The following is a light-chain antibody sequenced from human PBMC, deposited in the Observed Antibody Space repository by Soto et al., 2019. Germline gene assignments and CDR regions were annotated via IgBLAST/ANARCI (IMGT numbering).Light chain of an antibody. CDR2: EGS. V-gene: IGLV2-23*01. CDR3: CSYAGSSTYVI. Sequence: QSVLTQPASVSGSPGQSITISCTGTRSAVGSYNLVSWYQQHPGKAPKLMIYEGSKRPSGVSNRFSGSKSGTTASLTISGLQAEDEADYYCCSYAGSSTYVIFGGGTQLTVL. J-gene: IGLJ2*01. CDR1: RSAVGSYNL.